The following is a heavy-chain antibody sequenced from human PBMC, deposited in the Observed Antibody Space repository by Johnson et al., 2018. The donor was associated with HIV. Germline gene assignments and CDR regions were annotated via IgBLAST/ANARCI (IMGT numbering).Heavy chain of an antibody. D-gene: IGHD3-9*01. Sequence: QVQLVESGGGVVQPGGSLRLSCAASGYSFSSYGMYWARQAPDKGLEWVSYIERNSRTDYADSVKGRFTVSRDSSKNTLYLQMNSLRAEDTAVYYCARDPYYDFLTGPRDAFDIWGQGTMVTVSS. V-gene: IGHV3-NL1*01. CDR2: IERNSRT. CDR3: ARDPYYDFLTGPRDAFDI. CDR1: GYSFSSYG. J-gene: IGHJ3*02.